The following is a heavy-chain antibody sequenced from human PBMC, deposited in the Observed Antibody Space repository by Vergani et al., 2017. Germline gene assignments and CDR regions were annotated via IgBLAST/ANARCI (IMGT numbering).Heavy chain of an antibody. D-gene: IGHD2-21*01. Sequence: QVQLVQSGAEVKKPGSSVKVSCNASGGTFSSYTISWVRQAPGQGLEWMGRIIPILGIANYAQKFQGRVTITADKSTSTAYMELSSLRSEDTAVYYCARDAGGYSSYYGMDVWGQGTTVTVSS. V-gene: IGHV1-69*08. J-gene: IGHJ6*02. CDR3: ARDAGGYSSYYGMDV. CDR1: GGTFSSYT. CDR2: IIPILGIA.